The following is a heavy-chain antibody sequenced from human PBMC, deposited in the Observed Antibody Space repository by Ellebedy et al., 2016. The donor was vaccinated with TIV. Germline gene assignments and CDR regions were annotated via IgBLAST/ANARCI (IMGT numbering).Heavy chain of an antibody. CDR3: AKSRGWYGDYFDH. D-gene: IGHD6-19*01. V-gene: IGHV3-23*01. J-gene: IGHJ4*02. Sequence: GESLKISCVASGFTFSNYAMNWVRQAPGKGLEWVSTISGSGDRTFYADSVKGRFTISRDDSKNTLYLHMDDLRAEDTAVYYCAKSRGWYGDYFDHWGQGTVVTVSS. CDR2: ISGSGDRT. CDR1: GFTFSNYA.